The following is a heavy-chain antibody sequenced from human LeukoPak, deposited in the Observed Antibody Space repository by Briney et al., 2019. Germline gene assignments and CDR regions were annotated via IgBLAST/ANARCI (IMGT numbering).Heavy chain of an antibody. D-gene: IGHD7-27*01. CDR1: SGSIFTSCYY. J-gene: IGHJ4*02. Sequence: PSEKPSHTSSEASGSIFTSCYYGCWSQKPARDGQWMVILFPADSGTNYNPSLKSRVTISVDTSKNQFSLKLSSVTAADTAVYYCAATNWGSHFDYWGQGTLVTVSS. V-gene: IGHV4-61*02. CDR3: AATNWGSHFDY. CDR2: FPADSGT.